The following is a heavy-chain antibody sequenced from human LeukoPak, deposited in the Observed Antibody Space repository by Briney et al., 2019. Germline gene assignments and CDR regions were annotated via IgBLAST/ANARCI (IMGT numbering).Heavy chain of an antibody. CDR2: IYHSGST. V-gene: IGHV4-39*07. D-gene: IGHD3-9*01. Sequence: PSQTLSLTCTVSGGSISSGDYYWGWIRQPPGKGLEWIGSIYHSGSTYYNPSLKSRVTISVDTSKNQFSLKLSSVTAADTAVYYCARCGYDILTGYSPRFDPWGQGTLVTVSS. CDR1: GGSISSGDYY. J-gene: IGHJ5*02. CDR3: ARCGYDILTGYSPRFDP.